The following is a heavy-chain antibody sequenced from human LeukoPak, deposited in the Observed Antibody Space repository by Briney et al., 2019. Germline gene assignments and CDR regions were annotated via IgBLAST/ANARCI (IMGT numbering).Heavy chain of an antibody. CDR2: INPNSGGT. Sequence: EASVKVSCKASGYTFTSYYIHWVRQAPGQGLECMGWINPNSGGTNYAQKFQGRVTMTRDTSISTAYIELSRLRPDDTAVYYCARGGSGSYFSWLDPWGQGTLVTVSS. J-gene: IGHJ5*02. D-gene: IGHD3-10*01. V-gene: IGHV1-2*02. CDR3: ARGGSGSYFSWLDP. CDR1: GYTFTSYY.